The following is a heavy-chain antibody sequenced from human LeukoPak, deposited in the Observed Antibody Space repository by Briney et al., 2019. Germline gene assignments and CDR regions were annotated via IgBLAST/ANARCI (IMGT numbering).Heavy chain of an antibody. J-gene: IGHJ4*02. D-gene: IGHD1-7*01. Sequence: SETLSLTCTVSGGSISSYYWSWIRQPPGKGLEWIGYIYNSGSTTYNPSLKSRATISVDTSKNQFSLKLTSMTAADTAFYYCVRDRELHYWGQGILVTVSS. CDR1: GGSISSYY. CDR2: IYNSGST. CDR3: VRDRELHY. V-gene: IGHV4-59*01.